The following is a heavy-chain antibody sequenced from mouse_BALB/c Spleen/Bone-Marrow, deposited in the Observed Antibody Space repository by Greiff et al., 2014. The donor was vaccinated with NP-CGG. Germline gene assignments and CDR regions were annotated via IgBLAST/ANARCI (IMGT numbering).Heavy chain of an antibody. CDR3: AREGGAMDY. V-gene: IGHV5-15*02. Sequence: EVMLVESGGGLVQPGGSRKLSCAASGFTFSDYGMAWVRQAPGKGPEWVASISSLAYSIYYADTVTGRFTISRENAKNTLYLEMSSLRSEDTAMYYCAREGGAMDYWGQGTSVTVSS. CDR1: GFTFSDYG. CDR2: ISSLAYSI. J-gene: IGHJ4*01.